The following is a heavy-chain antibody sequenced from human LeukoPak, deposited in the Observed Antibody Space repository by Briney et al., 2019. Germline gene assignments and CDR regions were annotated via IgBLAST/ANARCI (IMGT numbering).Heavy chain of an antibody. CDR1: GFTFSSYG. V-gene: IGHV3-30*03. D-gene: IGHD3-22*01. Sequence: GGSLRLSCAASGFTFSSYGMHWVRQAPGKGLEWVAIIPYDGSNKFYADSMKGRFTISRDNSKNTLYLQMNSLRAEDTAVYYCARDYRRMTMVIVAKRAGLFDLWGRGTLVTVSS. CDR3: ARDYRRMTMVIVAKRAGLFDL. CDR2: IPYDGSNK. J-gene: IGHJ2*01.